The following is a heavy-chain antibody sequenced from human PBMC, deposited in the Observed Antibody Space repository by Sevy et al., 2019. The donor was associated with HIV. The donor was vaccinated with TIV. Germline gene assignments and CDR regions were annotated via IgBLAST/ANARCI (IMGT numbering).Heavy chain of an antibody. J-gene: IGHJ4*02. CDR3: TRWKAAQSIFDY. V-gene: IGHV3-49*04. CDR1: GFTFGDYC. Sequence: GGSLRLSCTASGFTFGDYCMSWVRQAPGKGLEWVAFLKSDVYGGTVDHAASVRGRFVISRDDSKTIAYMQMNDLKTEDTGGDYCTRWKAAQSIFDYWGQGALVTVSS. D-gene: IGHD6-13*01. CDR2: LKSDVYGGTV.